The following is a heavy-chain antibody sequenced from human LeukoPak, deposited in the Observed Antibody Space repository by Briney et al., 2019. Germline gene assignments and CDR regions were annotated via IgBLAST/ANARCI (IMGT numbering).Heavy chain of an antibody. CDR2: ISNSDSTSYKTGST. J-gene: IGHJ4*02. Sequence: PSGTLSLTCIVSGDSISGYFWTWIWQPPGKELEWIGFISNSDSTSYKTGSTSYNPSLKSRVSVSADTARNRLSLRLTSVTAADTAVYFCARGKEMTAVAGYYSFDNWGLGTLVSVSS. D-gene: IGHD6-19*01. CDR3: ARGKEMTAVAGYYSFDN. CDR1: GDSISGYF. V-gene: IGHV4-59*12.